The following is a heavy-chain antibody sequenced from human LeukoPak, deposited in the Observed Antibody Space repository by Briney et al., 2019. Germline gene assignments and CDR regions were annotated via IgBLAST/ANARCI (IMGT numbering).Heavy chain of an antibody. CDR1: GGSFSGYY. D-gene: IGHD2-2*01. J-gene: IGHJ6*03. Sequence: SETLSLTCAVYGGSFSGYYWSWIRQPPGKGLEWIGEINHSGSTNYNPSLKSRVTISVDTSKNQFSLKLSSVTAADTAAYYCARERSYCSSTSCYRRYYYYMDVWGKGTTVTVSS. V-gene: IGHV4-34*01. CDR2: INHSGST. CDR3: ARERSYCSSTSCYRRYYYYMDV.